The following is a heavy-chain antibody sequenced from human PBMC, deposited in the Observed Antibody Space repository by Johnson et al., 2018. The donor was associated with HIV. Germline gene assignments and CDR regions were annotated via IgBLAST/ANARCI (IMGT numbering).Heavy chain of an antibody. J-gene: IGHJ3*02. CDR1: GFTVSGNY. CDR2: IYSDGST. CDR3: ARDAPNFFDSSGVRDDAFDI. Sequence: VRLVESGGGLVQPGGSLRLSCPASGFTVSGNYMNWVRQAPGKGLEWVSVIYSDGSTYYADSVQGRFTLSRDNSQNTLYLQMNSLRAEDTAVYFCARDAPNFFDSSGVRDDAFDIWGPGTMVTVSS. V-gene: IGHV3-66*01. D-gene: IGHD3-22*01.